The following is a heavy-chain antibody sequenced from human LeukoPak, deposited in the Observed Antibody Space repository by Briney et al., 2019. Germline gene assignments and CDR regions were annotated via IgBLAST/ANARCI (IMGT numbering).Heavy chain of an antibody. CDR1: GGTFISYA. CDR3: ARVGDDIVAGGSWFDP. V-gene: IGHV1-69*13. CDR2: IIPIFGSA. J-gene: IGHJ5*02. Sequence: SVKVSCKASGGTFISYAISWVRQAPGQGLEWMGGIIPIFGSANYAQNFQGRVTITADESTTTAYMELSSLRSEDTAVYYCARVGDDIVAGGSWFDPWGQGTLVTVSS. D-gene: IGHD5-12*01.